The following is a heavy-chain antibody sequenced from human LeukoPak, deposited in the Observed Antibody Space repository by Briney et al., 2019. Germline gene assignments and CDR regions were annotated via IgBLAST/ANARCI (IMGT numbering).Heavy chain of an antibody. D-gene: IGHD3-16*02. Sequence: GGSLRLSCAASGFTFSDYYMSWIRQAPGKGLEWVSYISSSGSTIYYADSVKGRFTISRDDAKNSLYLQMNSLRAEDTAVYYCARDLRGELSPFDYWGQGTLVTVSS. V-gene: IGHV3-11*01. CDR3: ARDLRGELSPFDY. CDR2: ISSSGSTI. J-gene: IGHJ4*02. CDR1: GFTFSDYY.